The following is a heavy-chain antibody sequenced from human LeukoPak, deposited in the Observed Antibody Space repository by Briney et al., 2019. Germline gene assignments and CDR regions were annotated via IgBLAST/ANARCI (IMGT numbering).Heavy chain of an antibody. Sequence: GGSLRLSCAASGFTFSSYRMHWVRQAPGKGLEWVAFIRYDGSNEYYADSVKGRFTISRDNAKNSLYLQMNSLRGEDTAAYYCARDKLGESVAGPNFDYWGQGILVTVSS. CDR1: GFTFSSYR. CDR3: ARDKLGESVAGPNFDY. D-gene: IGHD6-19*01. CDR2: IRYDGSNE. V-gene: IGHV3-30*02. J-gene: IGHJ4*02.